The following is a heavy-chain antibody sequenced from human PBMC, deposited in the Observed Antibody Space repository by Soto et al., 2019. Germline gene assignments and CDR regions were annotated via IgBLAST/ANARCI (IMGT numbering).Heavy chain of an antibody. CDR3: ARDWIYEATGVFDY. CDR2: ISSSSSTI. Sequence: GGSLRLSCAASGFTFSSYSMNWVRQAPGKGLEWVSYISSSSSTIYYADSVKGRFTISRDNAKNSLYLQMNSLRDEDTAVYYCARDWIYEATGVFDYWGQGTLVTVSS. J-gene: IGHJ4*02. CDR1: GFTFSSYS. D-gene: IGHD5-12*01. V-gene: IGHV3-48*02.